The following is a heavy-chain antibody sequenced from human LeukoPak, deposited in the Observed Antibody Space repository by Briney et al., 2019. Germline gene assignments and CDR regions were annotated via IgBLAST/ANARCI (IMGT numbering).Heavy chain of an antibody. J-gene: IGHJ4*02. CDR1: GFTFSSYG. V-gene: IGHV3-33*01. D-gene: IGHD4-17*01. Sequence: GGSLRLSCAASGFTFSSYGMHWVRQAPGKGLEWVAVIWYDGSNEYYADSVKGRFTISRDNSKNTLYLQMNSLRAEDTAVYYCARDPGMTTVTTLDYWGQGTLVTVSS. CDR2: IWYDGSNE. CDR3: ARDPGMTTVTTLDY.